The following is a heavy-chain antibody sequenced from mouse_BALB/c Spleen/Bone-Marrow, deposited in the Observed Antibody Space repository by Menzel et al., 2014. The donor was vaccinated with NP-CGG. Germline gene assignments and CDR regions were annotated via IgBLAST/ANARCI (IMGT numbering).Heavy chain of an antibody. D-gene: IGHD2-1*01. V-gene: IGHV5-17*02. J-gene: IGHJ3*01. CDR2: ISSGSSTI. Sequence: EVKVVESGGGLVQPGGSRKLSCAASGFTFSSFGMHWVRQAPEKGLEWVAYISSGSSTIYYADTVKGRFTISRDNPKNTLFLQMTSLRFEDTAMYYCARGGNFAWFAYWGQGTLVTVSA. CDR1: GFTFSSFG. CDR3: ARGGNFAWFAY.